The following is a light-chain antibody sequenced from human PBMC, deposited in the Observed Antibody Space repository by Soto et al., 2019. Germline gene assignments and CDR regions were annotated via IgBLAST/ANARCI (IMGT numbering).Light chain of an antibody. Sequence: GDRVTITCRASQSISSWLAWYQQKPGKAPKLLIYDASSLESGVPSRFSGSGSGTDFTLTISSLQPEDFATYYCQQYNSYVFGPGTKVDIK. J-gene: IGKJ3*01. CDR3: QQYNSYV. V-gene: IGKV1-5*01. CDR1: QSISSW. CDR2: DAS.